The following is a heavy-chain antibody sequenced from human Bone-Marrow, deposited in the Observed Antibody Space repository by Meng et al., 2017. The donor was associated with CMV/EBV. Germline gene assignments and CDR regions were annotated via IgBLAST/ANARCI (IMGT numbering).Heavy chain of an antibody. Sequence: GGSLRLSCVASGFRFDDYGMHWVRQTPGKGLEWVAFIRHDGTNKFYGDSVKGRFTISRDNSKNTVYLQMNRLRPEETDVYYCAKDLLLFGGTNAYFDYWGQGTAVTVSS. CDR2: IRHDGTNK. J-gene: IGHJ4*02. CDR3: AKDLLLFGGTNAYFDY. CDR1: GFRFDDYG. D-gene: IGHD3-16*01. V-gene: IGHV3-30*02.